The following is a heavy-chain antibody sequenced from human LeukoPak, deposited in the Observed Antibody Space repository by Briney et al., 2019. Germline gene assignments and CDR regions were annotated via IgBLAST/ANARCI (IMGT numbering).Heavy chain of an antibody. V-gene: IGHV3-48*02. CDR1: GFTFSSYS. CDR3: ARDLVWSSGSYYIDY. J-gene: IGHJ4*02. D-gene: IGHD3-22*01. CDR2: ISSTGATI. Sequence: GGSLRLSCAASGFTFSSYSMNWVRQGPGKGLEWISYISSTGATIKTADSVKGRFTISRDNVKNSLDLQMTSLRDEDTALYFCARDLVWSSGSYYIDYWGQGTPVTVSS.